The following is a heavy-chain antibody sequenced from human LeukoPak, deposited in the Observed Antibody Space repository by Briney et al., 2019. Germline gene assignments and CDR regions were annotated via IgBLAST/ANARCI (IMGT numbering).Heavy chain of an antibody. D-gene: IGHD3-22*01. CDR2: ISAYNRST. J-gene: IGHJ4*02. CDR1: GYSFITYG. Sequence: ASVKVSCKASGYSFITYGISWVRQAPGQGLEWMGWISAYNRSTDYAQNLQGRVTITTDTSTSTAYMEMRSLRSDDTAVYYCARPYDSSGYYNYYFDNWGQGTLVTVSS. V-gene: IGHV1-18*01. CDR3: ARPYDSSGYYNYYFDN.